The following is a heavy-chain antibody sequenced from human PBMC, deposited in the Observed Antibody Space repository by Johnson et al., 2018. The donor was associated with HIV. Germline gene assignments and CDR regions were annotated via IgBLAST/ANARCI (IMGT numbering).Heavy chain of an antibody. CDR1: GFTFSSYA. CDR2: ISGRGSTI. D-gene: IGHD1-1*01. J-gene: IGHJ3*02. V-gene: IGHV3-23*04. CDR3: ATTTGPGGI. Sequence: VQLVESGGGLVQPGGSLRLSCAASGFTFSSYAMRWVRQAPGKGLEWVSAISGRGSTIYYADSVKGRFTISRDNAKNSLYLQMNSLRAEDTAVYYCATTTGPGGIWGQGTMVTVSS.